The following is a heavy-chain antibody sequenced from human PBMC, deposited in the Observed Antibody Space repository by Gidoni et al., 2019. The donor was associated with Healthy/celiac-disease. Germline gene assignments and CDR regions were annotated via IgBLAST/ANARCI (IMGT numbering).Heavy chain of an antibody. CDR2: IYYSGST. D-gene: IGHD6-19*01. CDR1: GGSISSSSYY. Sequence: QLQLQESGPGLVKPSETLSLTCTVPGGSISSSSYYWGWIRQPPGKGLEWIGSIYYSGSTYYNPSLKSRVTISVDTSKNQFSLKLSSVTAADTAVYYCATMSGQWLVKYFDYWGQGTLVTVSS. CDR3: ATMSGQWLVKYFDY. V-gene: IGHV4-39*01. J-gene: IGHJ4*02.